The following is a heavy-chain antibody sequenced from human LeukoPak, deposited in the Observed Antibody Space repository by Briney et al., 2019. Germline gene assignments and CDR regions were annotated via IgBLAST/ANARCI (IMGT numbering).Heavy chain of an antibody. Sequence: GGSLRLSCGDPGFTFSKYSMHSVRPAPGEGLGWVAVTSYDVTNKYSADSVKGRFTFSGNNSKNTVYLQMKTLRSRARLVYSFARDQRYCSSARCTDFDYWGQGTLVIVSS. V-gene: IGHV3-30*03. J-gene: IGHJ4*02. CDR1: GFTFSKYS. CDR3: ARDQRYCSSARCTDFDY. D-gene: IGHD2-15*01. CDR2: TSYDVTNK.